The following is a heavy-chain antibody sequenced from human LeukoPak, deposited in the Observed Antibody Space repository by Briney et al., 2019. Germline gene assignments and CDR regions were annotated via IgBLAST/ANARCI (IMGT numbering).Heavy chain of an antibody. CDR2: VDHSGST. Sequence: SETLSLTCAVYGGSFSGSFWSWIRQPPGKGLEWIGEVDHSGSTYYNPSLKSRVTISVDTSKNQFLLKLSSVTAADTAVYYCARERVDTAMVDYWGQGALVTVSS. CDR1: GGSFSGSF. D-gene: IGHD5-18*01. V-gene: IGHV4-34*01. J-gene: IGHJ4*02. CDR3: ARERVDTAMVDY.